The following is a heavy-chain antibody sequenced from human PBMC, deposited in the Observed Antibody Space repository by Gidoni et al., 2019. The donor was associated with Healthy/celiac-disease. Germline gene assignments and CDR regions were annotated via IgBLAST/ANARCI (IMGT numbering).Heavy chain of an antibody. V-gene: IGHV1-69*04. D-gene: IGHD2-15*01. Sequence: PGQGLEWMGRIIPILGIANYAQNFQGRVTITADKSTSTAYMELSSLRSEDTAVYYCARADCSGGSCSPYYYYGMDVWGQGTTVTVSS. J-gene: IGHJ6*02. CDR3: ARADCSGGSCSPYYYYGMDV. CDR2: IIPILGIA.